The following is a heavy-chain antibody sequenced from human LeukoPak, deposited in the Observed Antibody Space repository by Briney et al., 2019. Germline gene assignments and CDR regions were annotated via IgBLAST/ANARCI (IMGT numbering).Heavy chain of an antibody. D-gene: IGHD3-22*01. CDR2: INPSGGTT. J-gene: IGHJ4*02. V-gene: IGHV1-46*01. CDR1: GYTFTSYY. CDR3: ARSLTGYYDSSGF. Sequence: ASVMVSCKASGYTFTSYYMHWVRQAPGQGLEWMGIINPSGGTTSYAQKFQGRVTMTRDTSTSTIYMELSSLRSEDTAVYYCARSLTGYYDSSGFWGQGTLVTVSS.